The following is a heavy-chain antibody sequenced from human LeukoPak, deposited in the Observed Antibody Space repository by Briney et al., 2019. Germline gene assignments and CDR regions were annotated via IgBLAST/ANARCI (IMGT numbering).Heavy chain of an antibody. CDR2: ISYDGSNK. CDR1: GFTFSSYG. D-gene: IGHD6-19*01. Sequence: PGGSLRLSCAASGFTFSSYGMHWVRQAPGRGLGWVAVISYDGSNKYYADSVKGRFTISRDNSKNTLYLQMNSLRAEDTAVYYCARVDSSGWYRDTALGAFDYWGQGTLVTVSS. CDR3: ARVDSSGWYRDTALGAFDY. J-gene: IGHJ4*02. V-gene: IGHV3-30*03.